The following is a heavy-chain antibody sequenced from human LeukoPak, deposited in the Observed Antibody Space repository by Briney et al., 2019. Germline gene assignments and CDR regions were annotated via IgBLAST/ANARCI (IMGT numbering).Heavy chain of an antibody. Sequence: QPGGSLRLSCAASGFTFISYAIHWVRQAPGKGLEWVAVISFHGTDTFYADSVKGRFTISRDNSKNTLYLQMNSLRAEDTAVYYCARDHRVRGVIISAFDIWGQGTMVTVSS. CDR1: GFTFISYA. CDR2: ISFHGTDT. J-gene: IGHJ3*02. V-gene: IGHV3-30*04. CDR3: ARDHRVRGVIISAFDI. D-gene: IGHD3-10*01.